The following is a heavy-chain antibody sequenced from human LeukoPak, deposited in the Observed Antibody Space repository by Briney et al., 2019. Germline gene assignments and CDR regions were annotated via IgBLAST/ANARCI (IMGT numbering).Heavy chain of an antibody. J-gene: IGHJ4*02. Sequence: SETLSLTCTVSGGSISSGRYYWSWIRQPPGKGLEWIGNIYSSGSTYYNASLQSRVTISIDTSKNQFSLRLNSVTAADTAMYYCAKSGGYGLIDYWGQGTRVTVSS. CDR2: IYSSGST. CDR1: GGSISSGRYY. CDR3: AKSGGYGLIDY. D-gene: IGHD1-26*01. V-gene: IGHV4-39*01.